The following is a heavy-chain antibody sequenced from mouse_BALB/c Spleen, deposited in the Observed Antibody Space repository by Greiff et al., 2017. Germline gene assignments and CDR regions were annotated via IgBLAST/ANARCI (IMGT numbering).Heavy chain of an antibody. J-gene: IGHJ2*01. Sequence: QVQLQQSGPELVKPGASVKISCKASGYAFSSSWMNWVKQRPGQGLEWIGRIYPGDGDTNYNGKFKGKATLTADKSSSTAYMQLSSLTSVDSAVYFCARNYGSPYYFDYWGQGTTLTVSS. CDR3: ARNYGSPYYFDY. V-gene: IGHV1-82*01. CDR1: GYAFSSSW. CDR2: IYPGDGDT. D-gene: IGHD1-1*01.